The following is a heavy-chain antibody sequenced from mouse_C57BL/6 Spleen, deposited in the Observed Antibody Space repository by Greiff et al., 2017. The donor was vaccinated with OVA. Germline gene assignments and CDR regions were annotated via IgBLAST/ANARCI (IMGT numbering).Heavy chain of an antibody. D-gene: IGHD2-5*01. CDR3: ARSNDSNSWFAY. CDR1: GYTFTSYW. J-gene: IGHJ3*01. CDR2: IHPNSGST. V-gene: IGHV1-64*01. Sequence: QVQLQQPGAELVKPGASVKLSCKASGYTFTSYWMHWVKQRPGQGLEWIGMIHPNSGSTNYNEKFKSKATLTVDKSSSTAYMQLSSLTSEDSAVYYCARSNDSNSWFAYWGQGTLVTVSA.